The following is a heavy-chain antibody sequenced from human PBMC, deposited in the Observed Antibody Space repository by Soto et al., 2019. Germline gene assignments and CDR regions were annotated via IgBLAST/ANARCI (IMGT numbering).Heavy chain of an antibody. CDR3: ARDRGWRSASDSRPFPYFDY. CDR1: GFIFSNYG. CDR2: IWYDGTNK. D-gene: IGHD3-16*01. Sequence: QVRLVESGGGVVQPGRSLRLSCVASGFIFSNYGMHWVRQAPGKGLEWVAVIWYDGTNKYYADSVKGRFTISRDNSKNTLYLQVNSLRAEDTAVYYCARDRGWRSASDSRPFPYFDYWGQGTLVTVSS. V-gene: IGHV3-33*01. J-gene: IGHJ4*02.